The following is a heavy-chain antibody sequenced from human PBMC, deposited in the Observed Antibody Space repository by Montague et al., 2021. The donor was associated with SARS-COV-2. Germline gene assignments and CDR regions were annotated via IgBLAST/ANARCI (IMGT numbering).Heavy chain of an antibody. CDR2: INYSGGI. Sequence: SETLSLTCTVSGGSMSDHYWTWIRQPPGKGLEWLAYINYSGGINSSASLRSRVTMSVDTSKDQFSLKLNSVTAADTAVYYCARAVSVRRAVNWFDPWGQGTLVTVSS. J-gene: IGHJ5*02. D-gene: IGHD3-10*01. CDR3: ARAVSVRRAVNWFDP. V-gene: IGHV4-59*11. CDR1: GGSMSDHY.